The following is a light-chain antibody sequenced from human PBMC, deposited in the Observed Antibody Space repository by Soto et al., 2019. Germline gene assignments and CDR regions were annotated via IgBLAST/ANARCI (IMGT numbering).Light chain of an antibody. Sequence: EIVLTQSPATLSLSPGERASLSCRTSQSVNSYLAWYQQKPGQAPRLLIYDSSNRATGIPDRFSGSGSGTDFTLTIGRLEPEDFAVYYCQQYLITPWTFGQGTKVDIK. CDR1: QSVNSY. V-gene: IGKV3-11*01. CDR2: DSS. J-gene: IGKJ1*01. CDR3: QQYLITPWT.